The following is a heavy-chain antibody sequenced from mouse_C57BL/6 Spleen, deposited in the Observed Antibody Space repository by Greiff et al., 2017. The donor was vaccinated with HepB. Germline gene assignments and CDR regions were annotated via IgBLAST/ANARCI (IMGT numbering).Heavy chain of an antibody. CDR2: ISDGGSYT. Sequence: EVKLVESGGGLVKPGGSLKLSCAASGFTFSSYAMSWVRQTPEKRLEWVATISDGGSYTYYPDNVKGRFTISRDNAKNNLYLQMSHLKSEDTAMYYCARDRIPFHYWGQGTSVTVSS. J-gene: IGHJ4*01. V-gene: IGHV5-4*01. D-gene: IGHD5-2*01. CDR1: GFTFSSYA. CDR3: ARDRIPFHY.